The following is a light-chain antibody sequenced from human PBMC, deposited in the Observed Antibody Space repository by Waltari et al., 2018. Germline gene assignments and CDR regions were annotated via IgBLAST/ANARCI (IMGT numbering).Light chain of an antibody. V-gene: IGKV4-1*01. CDR1: QSVFYNSNNMNY. Sequence: DIVMTQSPDSLALSLGERATINCKSSQSVFYNSNNMNYLAWYQQKPGQPPKLLIYWASTREPGVLDRFGGSASGANFTLTISSLQAEDVAIYYCQQYYTPPYTFGRGTKLEIK. CDR3: QQYYTPPYT. CDR2: WAS. J-gene: IGKJ2*01.